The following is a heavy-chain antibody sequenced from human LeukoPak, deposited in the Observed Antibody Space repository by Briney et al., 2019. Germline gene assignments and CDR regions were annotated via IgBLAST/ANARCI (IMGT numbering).Heavy chain of an antibody. CDR3: ARGLITIFGVVTRGPDY. Sequence: GASVKVSCKASGYTFTSYGISWVRQAPGQGLEWMGWISAYNGNTNYAQKLQGRVTVTTDTSTGTAYMALRSLRSDDTAVYYCARGLITIFGVVTRGPDYWGQGTLVTVSS. V-gene: IGHV1-18*01. J-gene: IGHJ4*02. CDR2: ISAYNGNT. D-gene: IGHD3-3*01. CDR1: GYTFTSYG.